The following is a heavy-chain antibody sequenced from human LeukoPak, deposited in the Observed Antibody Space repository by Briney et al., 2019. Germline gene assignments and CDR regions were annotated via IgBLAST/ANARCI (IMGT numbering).Heavy chain of an antibody. D-gene: IGHD1-26*01. CDR2: ISGSGGST. CDR1: GFTFSSYA. J-gene: IGHJ3*02. CDR3: ANSGSYFQPEDAFDI. Sequence: GSLRLSCAASGFTFSSYAMSWVRQAPGKGLEWVSAISGSGGSTYYADSVKGRFTISRDNPKNTLYLQMNSLRAEDTAVYYCANSGSYFQPEDAFDIWGQGTMVTVSS. V-gene: IGHV3-23*01.